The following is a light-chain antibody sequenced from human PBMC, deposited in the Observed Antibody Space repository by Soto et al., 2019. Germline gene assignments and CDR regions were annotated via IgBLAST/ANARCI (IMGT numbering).Light chain of an antibody. CDR2: GAS. J-gene: IGKJ5*01. CDR3: QQGYSTTPIT. V-gene: IGKV1-39*01. Sequence: DIQMTQSPSSLSAAIGDRVTITCRASQSIKNYLNWYQHKPGAAPKLLIFGASNLESGVPSRFSGSGSGTEFTLSISSLXPEDFATYYCQQGYSTTPITFGQGTRLEIK. CDR1: QSIKNY.